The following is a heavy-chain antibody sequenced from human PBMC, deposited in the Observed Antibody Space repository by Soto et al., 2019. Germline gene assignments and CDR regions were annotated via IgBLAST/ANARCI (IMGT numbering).Heavy chain of an antibody. V-gene: IGHV1-3*05. Sequence: QVQLVQSGAEEKKPGASVKVSCKASGYTFTSYAMHWVRQAPGQRLEWMGGINAGNGNTKYSQKFQGRVTITRDASASTDYMELSSLRSEDTAVYYCARSSGYYLLDDYWGQGTLVTVSS. CDR2: INAGNGNT. CDR1: GYTFTSYA. CDR3: ARSSGYYLLDDY. J-gene: IGHJ4*02. D-gene: IGHD3-22*01.